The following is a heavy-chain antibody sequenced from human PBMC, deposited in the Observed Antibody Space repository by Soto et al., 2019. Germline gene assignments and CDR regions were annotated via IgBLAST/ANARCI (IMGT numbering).Heavy chain of an antibody. CDR2: IIPIFGTA. V-gene: IGHV1-69*13. D-gene: IGHD2-15*01. Sequence: GASVKVSCKASGGTFSSYAISWVRQAPGQGLEWMGGIIPIFGTANYAQKFQGRVTITADESTSTAYMELSSLRSEDTAVYYCARDKPCSGGSCYPYYYYYGMDVWGQGTTVTVSS. CDR1: GGTFSSYA. CDR3: ARDKPCSGGSCYPYYYYYGMDV. J-gene: IGHJ6*02.